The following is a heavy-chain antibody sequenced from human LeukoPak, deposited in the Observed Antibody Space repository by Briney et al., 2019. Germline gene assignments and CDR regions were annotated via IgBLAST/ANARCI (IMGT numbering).Heavy chain of an antibody. V-gene: IGHV4-34*01. CDR2: IKHGGST. D-gene: IGHD6-19*01. CDR3: ASIAVADHYYYYMDV. Sequence: AETLCLTCAVYGGSFSGYYWSWIRQAPGKGLEWVGEIKHGGSTNYNPALKRGGTTSLDTSKNHYSLKLSSVTAADTAVYYCASIAVADHYYYYMDVWGKGTTVTVSS. J-gene: IGHJ6*03. CDR1: GGSFSGYY.